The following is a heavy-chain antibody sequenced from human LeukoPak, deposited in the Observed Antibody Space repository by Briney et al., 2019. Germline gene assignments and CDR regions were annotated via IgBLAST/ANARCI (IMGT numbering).Heavy chain of an antibody. D-gene: IGHD5-12*01. CDR1: GGTFSSYA. CDR2: IIPIFGTA. CDR3: ARDNSGYDFPGYNWFDP. V-gene: IGHV1-69*13. J-gene: IGHJ5*02. Sequence: SVKVSCKASGGTFSSYAISWVRQAPGQGLEWMGGIIPIFGTANYAQKFQGRVTITADESTSTAYMELSSLRSEDTAVYYCARDNSGYDFPGYNWFDPWGQGTLVTVSS.